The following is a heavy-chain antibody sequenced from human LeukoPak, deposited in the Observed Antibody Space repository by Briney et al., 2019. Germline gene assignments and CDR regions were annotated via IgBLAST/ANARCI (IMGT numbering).Heavy chain of an antibody. CDR1: GFTFSSYS. J-gene: IGHJ4*02. Sequence: GGSLRLSCAASGFTFSSYSMNWVRQAPGKGLEWVSSISSSSSYIYYADSVKGRFTISRDNANNSLYLQMNSLSAEETAVYYCARERYYDSSGYYGWGQGPLVTVSS. V-gene: IGHV3-21*01. CDR3: ARERYYDSSGYYG. CDR2: ISSSSSYI. D-gene: IGHD3-22*01.